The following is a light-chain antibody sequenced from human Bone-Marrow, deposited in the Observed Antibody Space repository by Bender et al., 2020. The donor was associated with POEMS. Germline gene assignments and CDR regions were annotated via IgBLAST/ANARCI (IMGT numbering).Light chain of an antibody. CDR1: KLGKIY. V-gene: IGLV3-1*01. Sequence: SYKLSQPPSVSVSPGQTASIACSGDKLGKIYVSWYQQKPGQSPVLVIYQGTRRPSDIPERFSGSSSGDTATLTIIRTQDVDEADYYCQAWDSEAVVFGGGTKLTVL. CDR3: QAWDSEAVV. CDR2: QGT. J-gene: IGLJ2*01.